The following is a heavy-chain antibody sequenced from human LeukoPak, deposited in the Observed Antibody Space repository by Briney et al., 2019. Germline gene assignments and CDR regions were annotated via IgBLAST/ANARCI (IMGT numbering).Heavy chain of an antibody. Sequence: ASVKVSCKASGGTFSSYAISWVRQAPGQGLDWMGGLIPIFGTANYAQNFQGRVTITADESTSTAYMELSSLRSVDTAVYYCARDRGHCSGGSCYSDFDYWGQGTLVTVPS. CDR3: ARDRGHCSGGSCYSDFDY. V-gene: IGHV1-69*13. D-gene: IGHD2-15*01. J-gene: IGHJ4*02. CDR2: LIPIFGTA. CDR1: GGTFSSYA.